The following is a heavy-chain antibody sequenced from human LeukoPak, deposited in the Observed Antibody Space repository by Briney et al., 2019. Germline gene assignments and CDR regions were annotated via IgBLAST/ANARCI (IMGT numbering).Heavy chain of an antibody. V-gene: IGHV4-4*07. Sequence: SETLSLTCTVSGGSISSYYRSWIRQPAGKGLEWIGRIYTSGSTNYNPSLKSRVPMSVDTSKNQFSLKLSSVTAADTAAYYCARDSIAYGSGKDGSPSPGGMDVWGQGTTVTVSS. CDR3: ARDSIAYGSGKDGSPSPGGMDV. J-gene: IGHJ6*02. D-gene: IGHD3-10*01. CDR1: GGSISSYY. CDR2: IYTSGST.